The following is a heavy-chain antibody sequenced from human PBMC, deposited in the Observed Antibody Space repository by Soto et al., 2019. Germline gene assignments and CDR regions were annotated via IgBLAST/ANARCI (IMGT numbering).Heavy chain of an antibody. V-gene: IGHV1-2*04. CDR1: GYTFTGYY. J-gene: IGHJ1*01. CDR2: INPNSGGT. Sequence: ASVKVSCKASGYTFTGYYMHWVRQAPGQGLEWMGWINPNSGGTNYAQKFQGWVTMTRDTSISTAYMELSRLRSDDTAVYYCARAESDFWSGYYEYCQHWGQGTLVTVSS. CDR3: ARAESDFWSGYYEYCQH. D-gene: IGHD3-3*01.